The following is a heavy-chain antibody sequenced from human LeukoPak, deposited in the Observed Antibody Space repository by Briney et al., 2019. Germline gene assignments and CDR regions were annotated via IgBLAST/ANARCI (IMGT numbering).Heavy chain of an antibody. J-gene: IGHJ4*02. CDR1: GFTFSSYA. Sequence: GGSLRLSCAASGFTFSSYAMHWVRQAPGKGLEWVAVISYDGSNKYYADSVKGRFTISRDNSKNTLYLQMNSLRAEDTAVYYCARDYVQSSGSDGTAPDYWGQGTLVTVSS. CDR2: ISYDGSNK. D-gene: IGHD5-24*01. CDR3: ARDYVQSSGSDGTAPDY. V-gene: IGHV3-30*01.